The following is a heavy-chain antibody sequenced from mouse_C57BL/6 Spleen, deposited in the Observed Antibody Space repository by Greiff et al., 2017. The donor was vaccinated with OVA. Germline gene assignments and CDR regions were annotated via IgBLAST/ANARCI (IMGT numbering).Heavy chain of an antibody. Sequence: EVKLMESGGGLVKPGGSLKLSCAASGFTFSDYGMHWVRQAPEKGLEWVAYISSGSSTIYYADTVKGRFTISRDNAKNTLFLQMTSLRSEDTAMYYCARQPPYYDYAMDYWGQGTSVTVSS. V-gene: IGHV5-17*01. CDR3: ARQPPYYDYAMDY. CDR1: GFTFSDYG. D-gene: IGHD2-10*01. CDR2: ISSGSSTI. J-gene: IGHJ4*01.